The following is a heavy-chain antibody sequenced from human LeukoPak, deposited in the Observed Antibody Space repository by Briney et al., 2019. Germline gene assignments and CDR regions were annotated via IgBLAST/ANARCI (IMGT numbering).Heavy chain of an antibody. V-gene: IGHV4-38-2*02. D-gene: IGHD3-10*01. Sequence: PSETLSLTCTVSGYSISSGYYWGWIRQPPGKGLEWIGSIYHSGSTYYNPSLKSRVTISVDTSKNQFSLKLSSVTAADTAVYYCARDRGSGSYYLYNRFDPWGQGTLVTVSS. CDR3: ARDRGSGSYYLYNRFDP. J-gene: IGHJ5*02. CDR1: GYSISSGYY. CDR2: IYHSGST.